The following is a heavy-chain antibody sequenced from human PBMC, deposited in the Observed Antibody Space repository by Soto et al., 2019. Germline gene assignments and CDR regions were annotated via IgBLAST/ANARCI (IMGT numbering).Heavy chain of an antibody. V-gene: IGHV3-30*18. Sequence: QVQLVESGGGVVQTGKSLRLSCAGSGFTFSSYGMHWVRLAPGKGLEWLAAISHDGSSNYYADSVNGRFTISRDNSKNPLYLQMNSLRVEDTAVYYCAKSPWGATIVPCHHWGQRTLVTVSS. CDR2: ISHDGSSN. D-gene: IGHD5-12*01. CDR1: GFTFSSYG. CDR3: AKSPWGATIVPCHH. J-gene: IGHJ4*02.